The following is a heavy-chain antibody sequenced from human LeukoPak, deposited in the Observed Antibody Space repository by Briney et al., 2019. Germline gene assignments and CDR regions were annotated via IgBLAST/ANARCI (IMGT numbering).Heavy chain of an antibody. J-gene: IGHJ6*03. D-gene: IGHD3-10*01. Sequence: ASVKVSCKASGYTFTSYAMNWVRQAPGQGLEWMGWINTNTGNPTYAQGFTGRFVFSLDTSVSTAYLQISSLKAEDTAVYYCARETAHHAYMVRGVISQGRYYYYMDVWGKGTTVTISS. CDR1: GYTFTSYA. CDR2: INTNTGNP. CDR3: ARETAHHAYMVRGVISQGRYYYYMDV. V-gene: IGHV7-4-1*02.